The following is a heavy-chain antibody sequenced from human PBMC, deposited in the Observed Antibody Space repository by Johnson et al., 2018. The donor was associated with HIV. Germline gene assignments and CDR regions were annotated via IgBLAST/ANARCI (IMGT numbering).Heavy chain of an antibody. CDR3: AREAGSGSYSPWRPDAFDM. D-gene: IGHD3-10*01. Sequence: QVQLVESGGGLVQPGGSLKLSCAASRFTFSSYAMHWVRQAPGKGLEYVSAISTNGGSTGYADSVKGRFTISRDNAKNSLYLQMNSLRAEDTALYYCAREAGSGSYSPWRPDAFDMWGQGTMVTVSS. CDR1: RFTFSSYA. J-gene: IGHJ3*02. V-gene: IGHV3-64*04. CDR2: ISTNGGST.